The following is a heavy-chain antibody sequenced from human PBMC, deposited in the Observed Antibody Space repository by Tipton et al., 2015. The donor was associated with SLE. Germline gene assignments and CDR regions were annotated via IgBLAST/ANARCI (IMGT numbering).Heavy chain of an antibody. D-gene: IGHD1-1*01. CDR3: ARQHWNDDAVGDDVFDI. J-gene: IGHJ3*02. Sequence: TLSLTCTVSGGSISSYYWSWIRQPPGKGLEWIGYIYYSGSTNYNPSLKSRVTISVDTSKNQFSLSLSSVTAADTAFYYCARQHWNDDAVGDDVFDIWGQGTMVTVSS. CDR2: IYYSGST. V-gene: IGHV4-59*08. CDR1: GGSISSYY.